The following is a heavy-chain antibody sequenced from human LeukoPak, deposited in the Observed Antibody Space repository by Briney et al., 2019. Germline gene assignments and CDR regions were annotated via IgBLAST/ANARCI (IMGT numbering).Heavy chain of an antibody. J-gene: IGHJ4*02. Sequence: SETLSLTCTVSGGSISSYYCSWIRQPPGKGLEWMGYIYYSGSTNYNPSLKSRVTISVDTSKNQFSLKLSAVAAAYTAVYYCASLRDTMVRGVFDYWGQGTLVTASS. CDR3: ASLRDTMVRGVFDY. D-gene: IGHD3-10*01. CDR1: GGSISSYY. CDR2: IYYSGST. V-gene: IGHV4-59*01.